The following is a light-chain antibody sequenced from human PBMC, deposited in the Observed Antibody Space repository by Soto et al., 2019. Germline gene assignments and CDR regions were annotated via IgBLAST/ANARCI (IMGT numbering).Light chain of an antibody. Sequence: ALTQPASVSGSPGQSITISCTGTSSDIGNYDFVSWYQQVPGTAPKAMIYEVSSRPSGVSNRFSGSKSGNTASLTISGLQAEDEAYYYCSSYTTSTSFILFGGGTQLTVL. V-gene: IGLV2-14*01. CDR1: SSDIGNYDF. CDR3: SSYTTSTSFIL. J-gene: IGLJ2*01. CDR2: EVS.